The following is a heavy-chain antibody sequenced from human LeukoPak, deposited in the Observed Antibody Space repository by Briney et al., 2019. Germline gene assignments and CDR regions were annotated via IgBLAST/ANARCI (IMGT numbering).Heavy chain of an antibody. Sequence: SETLSLTCTVSDYSISSGYYWGWIRQPPGKGLSWIGSIYYSGNTYYNPSLKSRVSMSVDTSKNQFSLKLSSVPAAATAVYYCARDRASGRAFDIWGQGTTVTVSS. CDR2: IYYSGNT. CDR3: ARDRASGRAFDI. CDR1: DYSISSGYY. D-gene: IGHD1-14*01. J-gene: IGHJ3*02. V-gene: IGHV4-38-2*02.